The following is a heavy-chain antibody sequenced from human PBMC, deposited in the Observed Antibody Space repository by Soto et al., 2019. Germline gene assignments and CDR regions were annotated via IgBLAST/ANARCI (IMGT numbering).Heavy chain of an antibody. D-gene: IGHD4-17*01. Sequence: SETLSLTCTVSGGSFSDYYWNWFRQPAGKGLEWIGRISTSGITNYNPSLRSRVSMSLDTSKNQFSLEVTSVTAADTATYYCARDLTDGDYIFDYWGQGTLVTVSS. CDR2: ISTSGIT. V-gene: IGHV4-4*07. CDR3: ARDLTDGDYIFDY. CDR1: GGSFSDYY. J-gene: IGHJ4*02.